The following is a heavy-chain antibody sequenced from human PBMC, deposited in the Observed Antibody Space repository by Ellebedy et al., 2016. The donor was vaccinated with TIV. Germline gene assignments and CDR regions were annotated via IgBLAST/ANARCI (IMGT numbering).Heavy chain of an antibody. D-gene: IGHD6-13*01. J-gene: IGHJ4*02. CDR1: GGSISSYH. CDR3: ARARSSWEYFFDY. Sequence: MPSETLSLTCSISGGSISSYHWSWIRQPPGKGLECIGDIYYSGSTNNNPSLRGRVTISVDTSKNQFSLKLSSVTAADTAFYYCARARSSWEYFFDYWGQGALVTVSS. CDR2: IYYSGST. V-gene: IGHV4-59*01.